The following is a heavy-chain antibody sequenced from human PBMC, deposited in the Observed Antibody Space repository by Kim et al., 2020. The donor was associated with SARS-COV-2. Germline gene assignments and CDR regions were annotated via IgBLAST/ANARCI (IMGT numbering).Heavy chain of an antibody. CDR2: MNPNSGNT. Sequence: ASVKVSCKASGYTFTSYDINWVRQATGQGLEWMGWMNPNSGNTGYAQKFQGRVTMTRNTSISTAYMELRSLRSEDTAVYYCARSGYNMIVVVITPYYYYGMDVWGQGSTVTVSS. D-gene: IGHD3-22*01. CDR3: ARSGYNMIVVVITPYYYYGMDV. V-gene: IGHV1-8*01. CDR1: GYTFTSYD. J-gene: IGHJ6*02.